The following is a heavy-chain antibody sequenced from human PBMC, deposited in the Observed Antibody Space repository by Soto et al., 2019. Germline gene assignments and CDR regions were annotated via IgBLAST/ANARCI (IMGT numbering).Heavy chain of an antibody. V-gene: IGHV1-8*01. J-gene: IGHJ4*02. D-gene: IGHD1-26*01. CDR2: MQPSTGRT. CDR1: GYSFTSLD. Sequence: QVQLVPSGAEVREPGASVKVSCKASGYSFTSLDINWVRQTAGHGLEWMGWMQPSTGRTGYAQKFQGRVTMTRDTSINTAYMELTTLPSDDTAFYYCARGVSAGVDSWGQGTLVTVSS. CDR3: ARGVSAGVDS.